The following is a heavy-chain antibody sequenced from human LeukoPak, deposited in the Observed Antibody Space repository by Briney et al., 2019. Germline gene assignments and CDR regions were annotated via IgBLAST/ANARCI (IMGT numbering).Heavy chain of an antibody. CDR3: VRLRWELLAPCIDH. V-gene: IGHV4-59*02. CDR2: IYRGGST. Sequence: SETLRLTCSVSTDSANTYYWSWIRQSPGKGLEWIGHIYRGGSTDYNPYFKSRVTISIDMSKKEFSLKLTSVLVADTAVYYCVRLRWELLAPCIDHSGQG. CDR1: TDSANTYY. J-gene: IGHJ4*02. D-gene: IGHD2-15*01.